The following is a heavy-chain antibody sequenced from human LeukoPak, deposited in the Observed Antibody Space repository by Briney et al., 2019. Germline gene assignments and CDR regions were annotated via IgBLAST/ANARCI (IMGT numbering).Heavy chain of an antibody. V-gene: IGHV4-59*01. CDR1: GGSMMTYY. CDR2: TSHSGST. CDR3: ARANDFGGTNDAFDI. J-gene: IGHJ3*02. D-gene: IGHD4-23*01. Sequence: SETLSLTCTVSGGSMMTYYWSWIRQPPGKGLEWIGYTSHSGSTTYSPSLQSRVSISVDTSKNQFSLKLNSVTAADTAVFYCARANDFGGTNDAFDIWGQGTVVTASS.